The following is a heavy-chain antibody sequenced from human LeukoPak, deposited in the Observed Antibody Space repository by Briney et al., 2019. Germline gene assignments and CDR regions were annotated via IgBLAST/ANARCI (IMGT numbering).Heavy chain of an antibody. D-gene: IGHD3-22*01. J-gene: IGHJ5*02. CDR1: GGSISSSDYY. CDR3: ARGNYYDSSGYYRFDP. CDR2: TYYSGST. Sequence: PSETLSLTCTVSGGSISSSDYYWGWIRQPPGKGLEWTGYTYYSGSTYYNPSLKSRVTISVDTSKNQFSLKLSSVTAADTAVYYCARGNYYDSSGYYRFDPWGQGTLVTVSS. V-gene: IGHV4-31*03.